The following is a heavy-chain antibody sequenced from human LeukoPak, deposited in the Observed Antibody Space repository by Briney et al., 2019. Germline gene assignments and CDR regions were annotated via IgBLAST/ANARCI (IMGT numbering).Heavy chain of an antibody. CDR3: AKVWEFRGAIVYYFDY. D-gene: IGHD3-10*01. CDR2: ISGGGST. V-gene: IGHV3-23*01. CDR1: GFTFSSYA. J-gene: IGHJ4*02. Sequence: PGGSLRLSCAASGFTFSSYAMSWVRQAPGKGLEWVSTISGGGSTYYADSVKGRFTISRDNSKNTLYLQMNSLRAEDTAVYYCAKVWEFRGAIVYYFDYWGQGTLVTVSS.